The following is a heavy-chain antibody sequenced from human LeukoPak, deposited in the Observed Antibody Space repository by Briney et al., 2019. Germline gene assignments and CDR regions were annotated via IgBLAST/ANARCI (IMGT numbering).Heavy chain of an antibody. CDR2: INAGNGNT. CDR1: GYTFTSYA. CDR3: ARDNDSRDPPHFDY. Sequence: GASVKVSCKASGYTFTSYAMHWVRQAPGQRLEWMGWINAGNGNTKYSQEFQGRVTITRDTSASTAYMELSSLRSGDTAVYYCARDNDSRDPPHFDYWGQGTLVTVSS. D-gene: IGHD3-16*01. V-gene: IGHV1-3*03. J-gene: IGHJ4*02.